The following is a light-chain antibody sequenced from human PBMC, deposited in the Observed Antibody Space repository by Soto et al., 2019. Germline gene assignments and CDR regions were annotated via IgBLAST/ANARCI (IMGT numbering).Light chain of an antibody. V-gene: IGLV2-14*01. CDR3: SSYTSSRTLLV. CDR1: SSGIGGYNY. J-gene: IGLJ2*01. Sequence: QSVLTQPASVSGSPEQSITISCTGTSSGIGGYNYVSWYQQHPGKVPKLMIYDVSNRPSGLSNRFSGSKSGNTASLTISGLQAEDEADYYCSSYTSSRTLLVFGEGSKLTVL. CDR2: DVS.